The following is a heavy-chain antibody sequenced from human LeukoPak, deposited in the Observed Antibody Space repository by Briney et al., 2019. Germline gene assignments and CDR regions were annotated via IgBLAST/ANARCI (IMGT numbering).Heavy chain of an antibody. CDR3: TVLYDYVWGSYRETHYYYMDV. D-gene: IGHD3-16*02. CDR1: GFIFGDYA. V-gene: IGHV3-49*04. CDR2: IRSKAYGGTT. J-gene: IGHJ6*03. Sequence: GGSLRLSCTASGFIFGDYAMSWVRQAPGKGLEWVGFIRSKAYGGTTEYAASVNGRFTISRDDSKSIAYLQMNSLKTEDTAVYYCTVLYDYVWGSYRETHYYYMDVWGTGTTVTISS.